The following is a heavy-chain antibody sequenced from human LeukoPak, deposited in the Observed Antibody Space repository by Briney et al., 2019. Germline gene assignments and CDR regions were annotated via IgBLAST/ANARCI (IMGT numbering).Heavy chain of an antibody. V-gene: IGHV3-66*01. CDR1: GLSVSGNY. J-gene: IGHJ4*02. CDR3: PYGDYPLTY. Sequence: AGTLRLSCTASGLSVSGNYWRWIRQAPGKALEWVSIIYSDGKTLYTKSVKGRFTFSRDKSKNTFYLQMNCLTAEDTAVYFCPYGDYPLTYWGQGTLVTVSS. CDR2: IYSDGKT. D-gene: IGHD4-17*01.